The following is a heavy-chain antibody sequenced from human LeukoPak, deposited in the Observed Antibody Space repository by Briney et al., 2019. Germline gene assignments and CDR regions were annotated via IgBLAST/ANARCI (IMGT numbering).Heavy chain of an antibody. CDR1: GFTFSRYW. Sequence: SLRLSCAASGFTFSRYWMNWARQAPGKGLEWVASINHNGNVNYYVDSVKGRFTISRDNAKNSLYLQMSNLRAEDTAVYFCARGGGLDVWGQGATVTVSS. CDR3: ARGGGLDV. CDR2: INHNGNVN. V-gene: IGHV3-7*03. J-gene: IGHJ6*02. D-gene: IGHD3-16*01.